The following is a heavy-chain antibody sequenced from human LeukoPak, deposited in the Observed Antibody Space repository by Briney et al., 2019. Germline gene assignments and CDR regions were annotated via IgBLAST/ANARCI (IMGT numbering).Heavy chain of an antibody. CDR1: GFTLSSNY. D-gene: IGHD6-6*01. V-gene: IGHV3-53*01. Sequence: PGGSLRLSCAASGFTLSSNYMSWVREAPGKGLEWVSVIYSGGSTYYADSVKGRFTISRDNSKNTLYLQMNSLRAEDTAVYYCARYSSSSYYYYGMDVWGQGTTVTVSS. J-gene: IGHJ6*02. CDR2: IYSGGST. CDR3: ARYSSSSYYYYGMDV.